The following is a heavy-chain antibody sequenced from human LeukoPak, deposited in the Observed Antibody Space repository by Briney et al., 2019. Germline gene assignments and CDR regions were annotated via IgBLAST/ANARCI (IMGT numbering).Heavy chain of an antibody. V-gene: IGHV4-39*07. CDR2: INHSGST. J-gene: IGHJ4*02. CDR3: ARGYWELPDY. D-gene: IGHD1-26*01. CDR1: GGSISSSSYY. Sequence: PSETLSLTCTVSGGSISSSSYYWSWIRQPPGKGLEWIGEINHSGSTNYNPSLKSRVTISVDTSKNQFSLKLSSVTAADTAVYYCARGYWELPDYWGQGTLVTVSS.